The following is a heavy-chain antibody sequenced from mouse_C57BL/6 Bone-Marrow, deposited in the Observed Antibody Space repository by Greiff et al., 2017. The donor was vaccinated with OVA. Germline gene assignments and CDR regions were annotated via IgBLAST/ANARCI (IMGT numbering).Heavy chain of an antibody. J-gene: IGHJ4*01. CDR1: GYTFTRYW. V-gene: IGHV1-72*01. CDR2: IDPNSGGT. D-gene: IGHD2-10*01. Sequence: QVHVKQPGAELVKPGASVKLSCKASGYTFTRYWMHWVKQRPGRGLEWIGRIDPNSGGTKYNEKFKSKATLTVDKPSSTAYMQLSSLTSEDSAVYYCARGAYSHAMDYWGQGTSVTVSS. CDR3: ARGAYSHAMDY.